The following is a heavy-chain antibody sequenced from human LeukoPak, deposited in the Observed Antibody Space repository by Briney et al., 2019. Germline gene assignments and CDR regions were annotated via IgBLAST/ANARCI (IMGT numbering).Heavy chain of an antibody. CDR3: AREWSGYYTGITN. CDR2: IYHSGST. J-gene: IGHJ4*02. Sequence: PSETLSLTCTVSGGSISSGGYYWGWLGQPPGKGLEGIGYIYHSGSTYYNPSLKSRVTISVDRSKDQFSLKLSCVTAADPAVYYCAREWSGYYTGITNWGQGTLVTVSS. V-gene: IGHV4-30-2*01. CDR1: GGSISSGGYY. D-gene: IGHD3-3*01.